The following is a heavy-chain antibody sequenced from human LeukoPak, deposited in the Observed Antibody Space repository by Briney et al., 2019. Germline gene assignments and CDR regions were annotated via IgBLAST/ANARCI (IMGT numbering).Heavy chain of an antibody. Sequence: TLSLTCTVSGGSISSYYWSWNRQPAGKGLEWIGRIYTSGSTNYNPSLKSRVTMSVGTSKNQFSLKLSSVTAADTAVYYCARESDVDTAMADDAFDIWGQGTMVTVSS. CDR2: IYTSGST. CDR3: ARESDVDTAMADDAFDI. CDR1: GGSISSYY. D-gene: IGHD5-18*01. V-gene: IGHV4-4*07. J-gene: IGHJ3*02.